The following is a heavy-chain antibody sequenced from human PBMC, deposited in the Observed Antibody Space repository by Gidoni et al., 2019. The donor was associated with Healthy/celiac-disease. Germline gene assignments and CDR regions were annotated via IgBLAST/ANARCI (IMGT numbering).Heavy chain of an antibody. Sequence: EVQLVESGGGWVKPGGSLRISRAALGVTFSNAWISWVRQAPGKGMELVGRIKSKTDGGTTDYAAPVKGRFTISRDDSKNTLYLQMNSLKTEDTAVYYCTTGGHWDDAFDIWGQGTMVTVSS. CDR3: TTGGHWDDAFDI. J-gene: IGHJ3*02. CDR2: IKSKTDGGTT. V-gene: IGHV3-15*01. CDR1: GVTFSNAW. D-gene: IGHD7-27*01.